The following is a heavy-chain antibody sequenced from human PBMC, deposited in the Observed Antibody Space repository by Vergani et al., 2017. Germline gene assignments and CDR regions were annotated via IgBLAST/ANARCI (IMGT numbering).Heavy chain of an antibody. V-gene: IGHV1-3*02. J-gene: IGHJ6*03. CDR2: SNAGNGNT. D-gene: IGHD2-2*01. CDR3: ARGLGAVPAAPYYYYYYMDV. Sequence: QVQLVQSGAEVKKPGASVKVSCKASGYTFTSYAMHWVRQAPGQRLEWMGWSNAGNGNTKYSQEFQGRVTITRDTSASTAYMELSSLRSEDMAVYYCARGLGAVPAAPYYYYYYMDVWGKGTTVTVSS. CDR1: GYTFTSYA.